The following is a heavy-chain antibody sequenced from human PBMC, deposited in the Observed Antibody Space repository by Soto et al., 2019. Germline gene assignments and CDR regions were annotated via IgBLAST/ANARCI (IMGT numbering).Heavy chain of an antibody. J-gene: IGHJ6*02. CDR3: ARFRDSYYDFWSGHREAYGMDV. CDR1: GYSFTSYW. CDR2: IDPSDPYT. D-gene: IGHD3-3*01. V-gene: IGHV5-10-1*01. Sequence: GESLKISCKGSGYSFTSYWISWVRQMPGKGLEWMGRIDPSDPYTNYSPSFQGHVTISADKSISTAYLQWSSLKASDTAMYYCARFRDSYYDFWSGHREAYGMDVWGQGTTVTVSS.